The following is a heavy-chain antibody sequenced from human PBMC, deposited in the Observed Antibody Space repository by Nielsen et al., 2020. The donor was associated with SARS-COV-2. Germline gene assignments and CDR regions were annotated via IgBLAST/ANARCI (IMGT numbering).Heavy chain of an antibody. Sequence: SETLSLTCTVSGGSISSSSYYWGWIRQPPGKGLEWIGSIYYSGSTYYNPSLKSRVTISVDTSKNQFSLKLSSVTAADTAVYYCARGWGVRGVKSNWFDPWGQGTLVTVSS. CDR3: ARGWGVRGVKSNWFDP. CDR1: GGSISSSSYY. J-gene: IGHJ5*02. CDR2: IYYSGST. V-gene: IGHV4-39*01. D-gene: IGHD3-10*01.